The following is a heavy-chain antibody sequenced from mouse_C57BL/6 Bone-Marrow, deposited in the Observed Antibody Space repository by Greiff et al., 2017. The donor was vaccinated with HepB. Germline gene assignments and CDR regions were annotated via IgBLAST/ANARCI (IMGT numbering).Heavy chain of an antibody. Sequence: QVQLKQPGAELVKPGASVKLSCKASGYTFTSYWMQWVKQRPGQGLEWIGEIDPSDSYTNYNQKFKGKSTLTVDNSSSTAYMQLSSLTSEDSAVYYCAREFPYYYGSSYDYAMDYWGQGTSVTVSS. CDR3: AREFPYYYGSSYDYAMDY. V-gene: IGHV1-50*01. CDR1: GYTFTSYW. D-gene: IGHD1-1*01. J-gene: IGHJ4*01. CDR2: IDPSDSYT.